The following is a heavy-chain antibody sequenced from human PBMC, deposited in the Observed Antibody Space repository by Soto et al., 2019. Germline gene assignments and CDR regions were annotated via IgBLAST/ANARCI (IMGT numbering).Heavy chain of an antibody. CDR1: GFSLSTSGMC. Sequence: SGPTLVNPTQTLTLTCTFSGFSLSTSGMCVSWIRQPPGKALEWLALIDWDDDKYYSTSLKTRLTISKDTSKNQVVLTMTNMDPVDKATYYCARIQYYYDSSGYSVVDYWGQGTLVTVSS. V-gene: IGHV2-70*01. J-gene: IGHJ4*02. D-gene: IGHD3-22*01. CDR3: ARIQYYYDSSGYSVVDY. CDR2: IDWDDDK.